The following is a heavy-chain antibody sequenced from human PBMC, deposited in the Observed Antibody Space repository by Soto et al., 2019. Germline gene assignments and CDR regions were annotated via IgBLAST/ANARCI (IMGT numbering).Heavy chain of an antibody. CDR1: GDSISSDKW. J-gene: IGHJ4*02. CDR3: AAGGGLPRYY. D-gene: IGHD5-12*01. CDR2: IHHSGRT. Sequence: PSETLSLTCAVSGDSISSDKWWSWVRQPPGKGLEWIGEIHHSGRTNYNPSLKSRVTILVEKSKNQVSLELSSMTAADTAVYYCAAGGGLPRYYWGQGTLVTVSS. V-gene: IGHV4-4*02.